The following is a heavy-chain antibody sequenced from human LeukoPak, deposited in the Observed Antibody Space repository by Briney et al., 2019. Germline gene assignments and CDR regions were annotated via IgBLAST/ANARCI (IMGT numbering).Heavy chain of an antibody. CDR2: ISSSGNTI. CDR3: ARDYYGSGSYPFDY. D-gene: IGHD3-10*01. V-gene: IGHV3-48*03. CDR1: GFTFSSYE. J-gene: IGHJ4*02. Sequence: PGGSLRLSCAASGFTFSSYEMTWVRQAPGKGLEWVSYISSSGNTIYYADSVKGRFTISRDNAKNSLYLQMNSLRAEDTAVYYCARDYYGSGSYPFDYWGQGTLVTVSS.